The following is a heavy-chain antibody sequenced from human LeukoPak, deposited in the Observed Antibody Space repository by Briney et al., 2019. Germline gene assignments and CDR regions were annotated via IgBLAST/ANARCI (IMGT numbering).Heavy chain of an antibody. V-gene: IGHV3-9*01. CDR2: ISWNSGSI. CDR3: AKGFNSMPAGALYFDY. J-gene: IGHJ4*02. D-gene: IGHD4-23*01. CDR1: GFTFDDYA. Sequence: PGGSLRLSCAASGFTFDDYAMHWVRQAPGKGLEWVSGISWNSGSIGYADSVKGRFTISRDNAKNSLYLQMNSLRAEDTALYYCAKGFNSMPAGALYFDYWGQGTLVTVSS.